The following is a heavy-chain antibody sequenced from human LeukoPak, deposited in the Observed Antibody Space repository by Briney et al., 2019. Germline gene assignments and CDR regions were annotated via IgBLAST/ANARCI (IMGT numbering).Heavy chain of an antibody. CDR2: ISGSGGST. J-gene: IGHJ4*02. CDR3: ARAGYSSLGDYFDY. Sequence: GGSLRLSCAVSGCTFSSFAMSWVRQAPGKGLEWVSTISGSGGSTYYAHSVKGRFTISRDNSKNTLYLQMNSLRGEDTAVYYCARAGYSSLGDYFDYWGQGTLVTVSS. D-gene: IGHD6-13*01. CDR1: GCTFSSFA. V-gene: IGHV3-23*01.